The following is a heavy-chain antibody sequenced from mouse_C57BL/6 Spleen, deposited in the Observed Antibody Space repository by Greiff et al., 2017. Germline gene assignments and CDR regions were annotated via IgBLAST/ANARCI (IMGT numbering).Heavy chain of an antibody. CDR3: ARNKDYFDY. CDR2: IWTGGGT. CDR1: GFSFTSYA. V-gene: IGHV2-9-1*01. J-gene: IGHJ2*01. Sequence: VKLQESGPGLVAPSQCLSITCTVSGFSFTSYAISWVRQPPGKGLEWLGVIWTGGGTNYNSALKSRLSISKDNSKSQVFLKMNSLQTDDTARYYCARNKDYFDYWGQGTTLTVSS.